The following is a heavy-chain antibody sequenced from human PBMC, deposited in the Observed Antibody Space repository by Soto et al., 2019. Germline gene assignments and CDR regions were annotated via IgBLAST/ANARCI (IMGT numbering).Heavy chain of an antibody. Sequence: GGSLRLSCAASGFTFSSYGMHWVRQAPGKGLEWVAVIWYDGSNKYYADSVKGRFTISRDNSKNTLYLQMNSLRAEDTAVYYCARDGYPTVTITTATDYWGQGTLVTVSS. J-gene: IGHJ4*02. D-gene: IGHD4-17*01. CDR1: GFTFSSYG. V-gene: IGHV3-33*01. CDR3: ARDGYPTVTITTATDY. CDR2: IWYDGSNK.